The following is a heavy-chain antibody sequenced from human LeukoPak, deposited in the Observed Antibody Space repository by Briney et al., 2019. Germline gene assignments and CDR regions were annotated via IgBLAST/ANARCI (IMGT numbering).Heavy chain of an antibody. CDR2: IEASGGAT. D-gene: IGHD6-19*01. V-gene: IGHV3-23*01. CDR1: GFTFSDYA. CDR3: ARGSGSGWYGWFAP. Sequence: PGGSLRLSCAASGFTFSDYAMYWVRQAPAKGLEWVSSIEASGGATYYADSVKGRFTISRDNSKNTFYLQMNSLRAEDTAVYYCARGSGSGWYGWFAPWGQGTLVTVSS. J-gene: IGHJ5*02.